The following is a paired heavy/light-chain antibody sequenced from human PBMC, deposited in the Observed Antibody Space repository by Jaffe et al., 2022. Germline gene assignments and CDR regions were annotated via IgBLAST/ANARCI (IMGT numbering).Light chain of an antibody. Sequence: SYVLTQPPSVSVAPGQTARITCGGNNIGSKSVHWYQQKPGQAPVLVVYDDSDRPSGIPERFSGSNSGNTATLTISRVEAGDEADYYCQVWDSSSDHPYVFGTGTKVTVL. J-gene: IGLJ1*01. CDR1: NIGSKS. V-gene: IGLV3-21*02. CDR3: QVWDSSSDHPYV. CDR2: DDS.
Heavy chain of an antibody. V-gene: IGHV3-66*02. J-gene: IGHJ5*02. D-gene: IGHD3-16*02. CDR1: GFTVSSNY. CDR2: IYSGGST. Sequence: EVQLVESGGGLVQPGGSLRLSCAASGFTVSSNYMSWVRQAPGKGLEWVSVIYSGGSTYYADSVKGRFTISRDNSKNTLYLQMNSLRAEDTAVYYCARDMGTRGSLGELSRWFDPWGQGTLVTVSS. CDR3: ARDMGTRGSLGELSRWFDP.